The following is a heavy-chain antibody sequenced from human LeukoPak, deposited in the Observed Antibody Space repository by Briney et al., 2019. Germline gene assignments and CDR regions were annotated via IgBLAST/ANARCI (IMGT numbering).Heavy chain of an antibody. Sequence: PSETLSLTCTVSGDSISNYYCNWIRQTPNKGLEWLGYIYNGGSTTYNPSLNSRVTILVDTSKNQFSLKLNSVTATDTAVYYCAGGNTGWNPNYYFALDVWGQGTTVIVSS. CDR2: IYNGGST. CDR1: GDSISNYY. D-gene: IGHD1-1*01. V-gene: IGHV4-59*08. J-gene: IGHJ6*02. CDR3: AGGNTGWNPNYYFALDV.